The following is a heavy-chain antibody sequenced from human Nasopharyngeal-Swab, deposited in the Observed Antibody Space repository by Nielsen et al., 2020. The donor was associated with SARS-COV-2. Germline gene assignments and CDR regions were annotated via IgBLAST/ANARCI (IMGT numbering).Heavy chain of an antibody. D-gene: IGHD2-2*01. J-gene: IGHJ5*02. CDR1: GYSFTSYW. CDR3: ARTYCSSTSCYWGWFDT. Sequence: GESLKISCNGSGYSFTSYWLSWVRQMSGKGLEWMGRIDPSDSYTNYSPSFQGHVTISADKSISTAYLQWSSLKASDTAMYYCARTYCSSTSCYWGWFDTWGQGTLVTVSS. CDR2: IDPSDSYT. V-gene: IGHV5-10-1*01.